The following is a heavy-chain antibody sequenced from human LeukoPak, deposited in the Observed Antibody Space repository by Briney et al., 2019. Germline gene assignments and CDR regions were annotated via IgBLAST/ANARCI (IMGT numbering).Heavy chain of an antibody. Sequence: GGSLRLSCAASGLTFSSYAMSWVRQAPGKGLEWVSTISGTGGSTYYADYVKGQFTISRDNSKNTVYLHMNNLRAEDTAVYYCAKEGRKTGNTYGYEFDSWGQGTLVTVSS. D-gene: IGHD5-18*01. J-gene: IGHJ4*02. V-gene: IGHV3-23*01. CDR3: AKEGRKTGNTYGYEFDS. CDR2: ISGTGGST. CDR1: GLTFSSYA.